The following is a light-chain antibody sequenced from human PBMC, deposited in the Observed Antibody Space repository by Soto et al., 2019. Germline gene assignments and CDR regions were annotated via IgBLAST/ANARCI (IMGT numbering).Light chain of an antibody. CDR1: SSGVGRYNL. CDR2: GGT. Sequence: QAVVTQLDSVSGFPGQSITISCTGTSSGVGRYNLVSWYQQLPGKAPKLMIFGGTKRPSGVSSRFSGTKSGNTASLTISGLQAKYETDYYCCSYAGSSTLDVFGTGTKLTVL. J-gene: IGLJ1*01. CDR3: CSYAGSSTLDV. V-gene: IGLV2-23*01.